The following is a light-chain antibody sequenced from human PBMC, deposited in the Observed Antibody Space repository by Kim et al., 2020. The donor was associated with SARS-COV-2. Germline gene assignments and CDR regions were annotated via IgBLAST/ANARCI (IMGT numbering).Light chain of an antibody. CDR1: QSVSNN. CDR3: HEYDDWPPADT. V-gene: IGKV3-15*01. Sequence: EVVMTQSPATLSVSPGDTATLSCRASQSVSNNLAWYQHKPGQAPRLLLYGVSTRATGIPARFSGSGSGTDFTLTVSSLQSEDYAIYYCHEYDDWPPADTFGQGTKLEI. J-gene: IGKJ2*01. CDR2: GVS.